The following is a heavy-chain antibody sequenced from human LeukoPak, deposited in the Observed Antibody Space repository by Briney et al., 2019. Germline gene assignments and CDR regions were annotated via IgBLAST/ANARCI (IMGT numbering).Heavy chain of an antibody. J-gene: IGHJ4*02. D-gene: IGHD6-19*01. CDR3: AAWLANLKSFGY. CDR1: GFTFSSYA. V-gene: IGHV3-23*01. CDR2: ISGSGGST. Sequence: GGSLRLSCAASGFTFSSYAMSWVRQAPGKGLEWVSAISGSGGSTYYADSVKGRFTISRDNSKNTLYLQMNSQRAEDTAVYYCAAWLANLKSFGYWGQGTLVTVSS.